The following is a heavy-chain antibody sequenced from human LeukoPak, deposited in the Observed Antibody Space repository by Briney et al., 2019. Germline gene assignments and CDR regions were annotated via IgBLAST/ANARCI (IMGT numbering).Heavy chain of an antibody. CDR2: MNPNSGNT. V-gene: IGHV1-8*01. J-gene: IGHJ4*02. Sequence: GASVKVSCRASGYTFTSYDINWVRQATGQGLEWMGWMNPNSGNTGYAQKFQGRVTMTRNTSISTAYMELSSLRSEDTAVYYCARGITMVRGVPPGYWGQGTLVTVSS. D-gene: IGHD3-10*01. CDR3: ARGITMVRGVPPGY. CDR1: GYTFTSYD.